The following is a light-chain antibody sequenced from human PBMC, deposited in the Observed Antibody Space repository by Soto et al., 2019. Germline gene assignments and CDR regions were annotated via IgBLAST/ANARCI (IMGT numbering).Light chain of an antibody. CDR1: QNIRSNY. CDR3: QQYGYEPLT. CDR2: GSS. Sequence: EIGLTQSPGTLSLSPGQRATLSCRASQNIRSNYVAWYQQKPGQAPRLLIFGSSTTATGIPDRFSASGSGTDFSLTISRLEPEDFAVYYCQQYGYEPLTFGGGTTVEI. J-gene: IGKJ4*01. V-gene: IGKV3-20*01.